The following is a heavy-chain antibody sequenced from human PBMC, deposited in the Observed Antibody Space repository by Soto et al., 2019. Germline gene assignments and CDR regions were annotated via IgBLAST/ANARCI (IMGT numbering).Heavy chain of an antibody. Sequence: PSETLSLTCTVSGGSISSYYWSWIRQPPGKGLEWIGYIYCSGSTNYNPSLKSRVTISVDTSKNQFSLKLSSVTAADTAVYYCARDGVRNDFWSGYYPYYCYGMDVWGQGTTVTVSS. CDR2: IYCSGST. CDR1: GGSISSYY. D-gene: IGHD3-3*01. V-gene: IGHV4-59*01. J-gene: IGHJ6*02. CDR3: ARDGVRNDFWSGYYPYYCYGMDV.